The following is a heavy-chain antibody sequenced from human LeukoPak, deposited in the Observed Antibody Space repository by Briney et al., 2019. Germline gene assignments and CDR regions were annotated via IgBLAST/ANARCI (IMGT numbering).Heavy chain of an antibody. Sequence: ASVKVSCKASGYTFTSYAMNWVRQAPGQGLEWMGWINTNTGNPTYVQGFTGRFVFSLDTSVSTAYLQISSLKAEDNAVYYCARQSGNFYYYGMDVWGQGTTVTVSS. CDR3: ARQSGNFYYYGMDV. CDR1: GYTFTSYA. V-gene: IGHV7-4-1*02. J-gene: IGHJ6*02. CDR2: INTNTGNP.